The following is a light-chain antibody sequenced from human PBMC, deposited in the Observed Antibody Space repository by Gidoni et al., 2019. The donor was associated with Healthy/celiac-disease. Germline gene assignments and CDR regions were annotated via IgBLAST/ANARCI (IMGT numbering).Light chain of an antibody. V-gene: IGKV3-11*01. CDR3: QQRSNWPRT. CDR1: QRVSSY. CDR2: DAS. Sequence: EIVLPQSPATLSLSPGERATLSCRASQRVSSYLAWYQQKPGQAPRLLIYDASNRATGIPARFSGSVSGTDFTLTISSLEPEDFAVYYCQQRSNWPRTFGQGTKVEIK. J-gene: IGKJ1*01.